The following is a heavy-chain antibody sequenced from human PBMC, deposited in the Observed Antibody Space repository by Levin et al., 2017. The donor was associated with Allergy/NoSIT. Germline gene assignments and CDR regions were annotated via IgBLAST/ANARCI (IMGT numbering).Heavy chain of an antibody. J-gene: IGHJ4*02. CDR1: GFTFSSYG. CDR2: IWYDGSNK. CDR3: ARGGYCSGGSCPLTPFDY. V-gene: IGHV3-33*01. Sequence: PGGSLRLSCVASGFTFSSYGMHWVRQAPGKGLEWVAVIWYDGSNKYYADSVKGRFTISRDNSKNTLYLQMNSLRAEDTAVYYCARGGYCSGGSCPLTPFDYWGQGTLVTVSS. D-gene: IGHD2-15*01.